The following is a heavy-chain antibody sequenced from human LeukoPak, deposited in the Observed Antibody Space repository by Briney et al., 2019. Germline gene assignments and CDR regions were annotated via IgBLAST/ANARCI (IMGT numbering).Heavy chain of an antibody. J-gene: IGHJ6*03. V-gene: IGHV4-59*01. D-gene: IGHD3-10*01. Sequence: PSETLSLTCTVFGGSISSYYWSWIRQPPGKGLEWIGYIYYSGSTNYNPSLKSRVIISVDTSKNQFSLKLSSVTAADTAVYYCARVEEGYGSGRRENYYYYYMDVWGKGTTVTISS. CDR3: ARVEEGYGSGRRENYYYYYMDV. CDR1: GGSISSYY. CDR2: IYYSGST.